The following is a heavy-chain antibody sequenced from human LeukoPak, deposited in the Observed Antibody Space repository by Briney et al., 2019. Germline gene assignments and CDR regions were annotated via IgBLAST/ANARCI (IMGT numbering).Heavy chain of an antibody. J-gene: IGHJ5*01. CDR1: GGSIGSSTYY. CDR3: AREFDS. CDR2: IYTSGST. Sequence: SQTLSLTCTVSGGSIGSSTYYWSWIRQPAGKGLEWIGRIYTSGSTNYNPSLKSRVTISIDTSKNQFSLKLSSVTAADTAVYYRAREFDSWGQGALVTVSS. V-gene: IGHV4-61*02.